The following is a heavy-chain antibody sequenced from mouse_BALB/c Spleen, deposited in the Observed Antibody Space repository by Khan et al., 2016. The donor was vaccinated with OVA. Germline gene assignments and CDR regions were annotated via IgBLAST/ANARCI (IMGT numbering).Heavy chain of an antibody. D-gene: IGHD2-1*01. Sequence: EVELVESGGGLVEPGGSLKLSCAASGFTFSSFVMSWVRQTPEKRLEWVATISSAATYTYYPDSVKGRFTISRDNAKNTLYLHMNSLRSDYTAIYYCTNGNYGWFAYWGQGTLVTVST. CDR3: TNGNYGWFAY. CDR1: GFTFSSFV. V-gene: IGHV5-9-1*01. CDR2: ISSAATYT. J-gene: IGHJ3*01.